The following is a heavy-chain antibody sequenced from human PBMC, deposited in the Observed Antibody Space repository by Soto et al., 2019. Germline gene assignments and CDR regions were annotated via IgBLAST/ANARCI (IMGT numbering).Heavy chain of an antibody. J-gene: IGHJ4*02. V-gene: IGHV2-5*02. CDR2: IYWDDDK. CDR1: GFSLSSSGVG. CDR3: ARLVVAGITYCFDS. Sequence: QITLKESGPTLVKPTQTLTLTCTFSGFSLSSSGVGVGWIRQPPGKALEWLTFIYWDDDKRYSPSLKSRLTITKDTSKNQVVLTLTNMDPVDTATYYCARLVVAGITYCFDSWGPGTLLTVSS. D-gene: IGHD2-15*01.